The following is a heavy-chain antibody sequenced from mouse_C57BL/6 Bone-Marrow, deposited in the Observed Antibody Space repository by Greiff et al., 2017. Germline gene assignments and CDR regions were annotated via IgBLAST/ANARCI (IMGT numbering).Heavy chain of an antibody. V-gene: IGHV1-26*01. J-gene: IGHJ3*01. CDR2: INPNNGGT. CDR1: GYTFTDYY. D-gene: IGHD3-2*02. Sequence: VQLQQSGPELVKPGASVKISCKASGYTFTDYYMNWVKQSHGKSLEWIGDINPNNGGTSYNQKFKGKATLTVDKSSSTAYMELRSLTSEDSAVYYCAKGDSSGYTWFAYWGQGTLVTVSA. CDR3: AKGDSSGYTWFAY.